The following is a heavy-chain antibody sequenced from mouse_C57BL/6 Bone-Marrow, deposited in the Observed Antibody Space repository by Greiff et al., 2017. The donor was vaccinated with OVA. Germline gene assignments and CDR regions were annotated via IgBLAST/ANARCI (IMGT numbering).Heavy chain of an antibody. D-gene: IGHD1-1*01. Sequence: VQLKQPGAELVMPGASVKLSCKASGYTFTSYWMHWVKQRPGQGLEWIGGIDPADSYTNYNQKFKGKSTLTVDTSSSTAYMQLSSLTSEDSADDNGARNGVSYYCCSYVYYAMDYWGQGTSVTVSS. J-gene: IGHJ4*01. V-gene: IGHV1-69*01. CDR2: IDPADSYT. CDR1: GYTFTSYW. CDR3: ARNGVSYYCCSYVYYAMDY.